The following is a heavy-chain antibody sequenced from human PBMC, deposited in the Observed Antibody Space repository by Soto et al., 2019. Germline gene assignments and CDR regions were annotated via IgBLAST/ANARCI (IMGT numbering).Heavy chain of an antibody. Sequence: SETLSLTCTVSGGSISGYYWSWIRQPPGKGLEWIGYIYDSGSTSYNPSLKSRVTMSVDTSKNQFSLNLRSVTAADTAFYFCGRGRYGYGPYYWGQGTLVTVSS. CDR2: IYDSGST. CDR1: GGSISGYY. CDR3: GRGRYGYGPYY. D-gene: IGHD5-18*01. J-gene: IGHJ4*02. V-gene: IGHV4-59*01.